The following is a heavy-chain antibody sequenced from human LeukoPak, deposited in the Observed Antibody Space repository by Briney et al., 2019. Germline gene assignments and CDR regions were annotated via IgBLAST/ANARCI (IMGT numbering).Heavy chain of an antibody. CDR1: EFTFSSYA. V-gene: IGHV3-23*01. J-gene: IGHJ4*02. D-gene: IGHD6-13*01. CDR3: VRGHIAAAGVLIDY. CDR2: ISSSGGNT. Sequence: GGSLRLSCAGSEFTFSSYAMSWVRQAPGKGLEWVSAISSSGGNTYYADSVKGRFTISRDSSYNTLYLQMDSLRAEDTAIYYCVRGHIAAAGVLIDYWGQGTLVTVSS.